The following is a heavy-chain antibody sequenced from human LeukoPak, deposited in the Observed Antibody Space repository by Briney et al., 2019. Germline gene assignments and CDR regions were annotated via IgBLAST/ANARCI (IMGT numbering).Heavy chain of an antibody. D-gene: IGHD6-19*01. J-gene: IGHJ6*02. CDR1: GYTFTSYD. CDR3: ARSYSSGWYGRPGDYYYGMDV. V-gene: IGHV1-69*13. Sequence: SVKVSCKASGYTFTSYDISWVRQAPGQGLEWMGGIIPIFGTANYAQKFQGRVTITADESTSTAYMELSSLRSEDTAVYYCARSYSSGWYGRPGDYYYGMDVWGQGTTVTVSS. CDR2: IIPIFGTA.